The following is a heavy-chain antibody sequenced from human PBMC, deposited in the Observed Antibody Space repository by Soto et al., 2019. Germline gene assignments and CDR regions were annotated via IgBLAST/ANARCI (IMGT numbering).Heavy chain of an antibody. CDR3: ARDKDRLQLGGNYYYILDV. J-gene: IGHJ6*02. D-gene: IGHD1-1*01. Sequence: SVKVSCKASGGTFSTSAISWVRQAPGQGLEWMGGIMPVFPTPDYAQKFQGRVTITADESTSTAYMELSGLRSDDTAVYYFARDKDRLQLGGNYYYILDVWGQGTTVTVSS. V-gene: IGHV1-69*13. CDR2: IMPVFPTP. CDR1: GGTFSTSA.